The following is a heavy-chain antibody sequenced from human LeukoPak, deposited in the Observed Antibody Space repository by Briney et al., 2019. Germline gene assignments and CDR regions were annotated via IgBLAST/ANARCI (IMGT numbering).Heavy chain of an antibody. J-gene: IGHJ4*02. D-gene: IGHD2/OR15-2a*01. Sequence: GGSLRLSCAASGNYWMHWVRQAPGKGLLWVSHINSDGSWTTYADSVKGRFTISKDNAKNTVYLQMNSLRAEDTAVYYCVSFYETYWGRGTLVTVSS. CDR3: VSFYETY. CDR2: INSDGSWT. V-gene: IGHV3-74*01. CDR1: GNYW.